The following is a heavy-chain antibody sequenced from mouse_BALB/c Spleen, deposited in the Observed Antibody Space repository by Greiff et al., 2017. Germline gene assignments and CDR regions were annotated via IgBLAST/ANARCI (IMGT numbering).Heavy chain of an antibody. CDR3: ARNHYYGSSYYFDY. V-gene: IGHV1-7*01. Sequence: VQLQQSGAELAKPGASVKMSCKASGYTFTSYWMHWVNQRPGPGLEWIGYINPSTGYTEYNQKFKDKATLTADKSSSTAYMQLSSLTSEDSAVYYCARNHYYGSSYYFDYWGQGTTLTVSS. CDR2: INPSTGYT. CDR1: GYTFTSYW. D-gene: IGHD1-1*01. J-gene: IGHJ2*01.